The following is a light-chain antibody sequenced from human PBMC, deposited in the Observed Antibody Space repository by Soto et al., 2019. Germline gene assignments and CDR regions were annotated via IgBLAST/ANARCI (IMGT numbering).Light chain of an antibody. CDR1: SSDVGGYNY. CDR3: SSYTSSSTWV. V-gene: IGLV2-14*01. J-gene: IGLJ3*02. Sequence: QSALTQPASVSGSPGQSIAISCTGTSSDVGGYNYVSWYQQHPGKTTNLMIYDVSNRPSGVSNRFSGSKSGNKASMTISGLQAEDEADYYCSSYTSSSTWVFGGGTKRTVL. CDR2: DVS.